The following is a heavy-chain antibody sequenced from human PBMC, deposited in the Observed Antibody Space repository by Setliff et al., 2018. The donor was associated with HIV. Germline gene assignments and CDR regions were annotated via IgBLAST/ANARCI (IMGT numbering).Heavy chain of an antibody. CDR2: IWHDGSNK. CDR1: GFTFSSYG. J-gene: IGHJ5*02. V-gene: IGHV3-33*03. Sequence: LRLSCAASGFTFSSYGMHWVRQAPGKGLEWVAIIWHDGSNKYYADSVKGRLTISRDNAENSLYLQMNGLRAEDTAVYYCAKGVKWLDPWGQGTLVTVSS. CDR3: AKGVKWLDP. D-gene: IGHD3-16*01.